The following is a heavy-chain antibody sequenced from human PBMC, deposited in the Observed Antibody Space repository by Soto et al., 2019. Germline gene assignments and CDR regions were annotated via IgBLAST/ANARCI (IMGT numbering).Heavy chain of an antibody. Sequence: QVQLVESGGGVVQPGTSLRVSCVGSGFTFRSYVIHWVRQAPGKGLEWVALTSYDGSDKYYDDSVRGRFTISRDNSRNTVDLQMDTPRLEDTALYSCARLGATGGLDVWGQGTLVSV. CDR3: ARLGATGGLDV. J-gene: IGHJ1*01. V-gene: IGHV3-30*19. CDR1: GFTFRSYV. D-gene: IGHD3-16*01. CDR2: TSYDGSDK.